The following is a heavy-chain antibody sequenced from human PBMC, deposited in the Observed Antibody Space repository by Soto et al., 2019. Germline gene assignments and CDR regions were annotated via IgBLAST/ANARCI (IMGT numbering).Heavy chain of an antibody. V-gene: IGHV3-21*06. CDR1: GFTFSSCT. D-gene: IGHD2-15*01. J-gene: IGHJ6*02. CDR2: ISPSSGHI. Sequence: EVHLVESGGGLVKPGGSLRLSCAVSGFTFSSCTMNWVRQAPGKGLEWVSSISPSSGHIYYADSVKGRFTISRDNAKNSLFLQMNSLKGEDTAVYYCSVCSGGACHENYGMDVWGQGTTVSVSS. CDR3: SVCSGGACHENYGMDV.